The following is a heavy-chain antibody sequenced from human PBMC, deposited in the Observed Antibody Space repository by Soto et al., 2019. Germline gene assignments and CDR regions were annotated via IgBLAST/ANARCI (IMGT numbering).Heavy chain of an antibody. Sequence: LSLTCAVYGGSFSRYYWCWIPQPPGKGLEWIGEINHSVSTNYNPSLKSGVTISVDTSENQFSLKLSSVTAADTAVYYCARDRRLITMVRGVSLWFDPWGQGTLVTVS. CDR3: ARDRRLITMVRGVSLWFDP. CDR2: INHSVST. V-gene: IGHV4-34*01. D-gene: IGHD3-10*01. CDR1: GGSFSRYY. J-gene: IGHJ5*02.